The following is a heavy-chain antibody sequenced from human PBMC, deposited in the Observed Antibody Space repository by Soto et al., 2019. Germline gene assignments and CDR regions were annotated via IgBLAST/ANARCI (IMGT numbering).Heavy chain of an antibody. Sequence: ASVKVSCKASGYTFTSYGISWVRQAPGQGLEWMGWISAYNGNTNYAQKLQGRVTMTTDTSTSTAYMELRSLRSDDTAVYYCARMRKKNYSSSWYSTYWGQGTLVTVSS. J-gene: IGHJ4*02. D-gene: IGHD6-13*01. CDR1: GYTFTSYG. CDR2: ISAYNGNT. CDR3: ARMRKKNYSSSWYSTY. V-gene: IGHV1-18*01.